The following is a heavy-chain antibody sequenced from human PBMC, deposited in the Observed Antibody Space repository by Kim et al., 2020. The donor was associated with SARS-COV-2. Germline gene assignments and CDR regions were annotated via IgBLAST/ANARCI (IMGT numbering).Heavy chain of an antibody. V-gene: IGHV3-7*01. D-gene: IGHD3-22*01. Sequence: CYVDSVKGRFTISRDNAKNSLYLQMNSLRAEDTAVYYCARTSVIVDPFDLWGRGTLVTVSS. J-gene: IGHJ2*01. CDR3: ARTSVIVDPFDL.